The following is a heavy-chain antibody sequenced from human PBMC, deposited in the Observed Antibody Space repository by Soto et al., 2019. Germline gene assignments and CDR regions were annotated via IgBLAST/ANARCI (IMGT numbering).Heavy chain of an antibody. J-gene: IGHJ3*02. D-gene: IGHD6-19*01. V-gene: IGHV3-23*01. CDR1: GFTFSSYA. CDR3: AKFDAVAGISAFDI. Sequence: GGSLRLSCAASGFTFSSYAMSWVRQAPGKGLEWVSAISGSGGSTYYADSVKGRFTISRDNSKNTLYLQMNSLRAEDSVVYYCAKFDAVAGISAFDIWGQGTMVTVSS. CDR2: ISGSGGST.